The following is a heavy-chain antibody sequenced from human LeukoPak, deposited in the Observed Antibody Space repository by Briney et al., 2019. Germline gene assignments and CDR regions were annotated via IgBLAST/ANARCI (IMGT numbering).Heavy chain of an antibody. J-gene: IGHJ4*02. Sequence: SETLSLTCTVSGGSISSYYWSWIRQPAGKGLEWIGRIYSTGSTNYTPSLKSRVIMSVDTSKNQFSLRLRSVTAADTAVYYCARQIASAGTAGFDFWGQGALVTVSS. CDR1: GGSISSYY. CDR2: IYSTGST. D-gene: IGHD6-13*01. V-gene: IGHV4-4*07. CDR3: ARQIASAGTAGFDF.